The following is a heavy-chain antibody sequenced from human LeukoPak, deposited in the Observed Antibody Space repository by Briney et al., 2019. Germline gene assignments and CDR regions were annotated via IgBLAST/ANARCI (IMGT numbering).Heavy chain of an antibody. CDR2: IKQDGSEK. J-gene: IGHJ4*02. D-gene: IGHD3-9*01. Sequence: PGGSLRLSCAASGFTFSSYWMSWVRQAPGKGLEWVANIKQDGSEKYYVDSVKGRFTISRDNAKNSLYLQMNSLRAEDTAVYYCARVPHYDIFSGGDYWGQGTLVTVSS. CDR3: ARVPHYDIFSGGDY. CDR1: GFTFSSYW. V-gene: IGHV3-7*01.